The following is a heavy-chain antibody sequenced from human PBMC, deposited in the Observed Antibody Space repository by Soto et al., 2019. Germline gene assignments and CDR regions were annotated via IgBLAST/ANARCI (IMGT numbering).Heavy chain of an antibody. Sequence: GGSLRLSFAASGFTFSGYWMSWVRQAPGKGLEWVSNIKQDGSEKYYVYSVKGRFTISRDNSKNTMYMKMNRLRAEDKAVYYCDLAARRAYYYYGMDVWGQGTTVTVYS. D-gene: IGHD2-15*01. CDR2: IKQDGSEK. CDR3: DLAARRAYYYYGMDV. CDR1: GFTFSGYW. J-gene: IGHJ6*02. V-gene: IGHV3-7*03.